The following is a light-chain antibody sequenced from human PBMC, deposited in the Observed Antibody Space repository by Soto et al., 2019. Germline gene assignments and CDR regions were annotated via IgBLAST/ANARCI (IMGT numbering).Light chain of an antibody. J-gene: IGKJ2*01. CDR2: GTS. V-gene: IGKV3-20*01. CDR3: QQSGPSLGP. Sequence: EIVLTQSPDTLSFSPGPRSTLPSRTIQLISTVYLACYQQKPGQPPRLLTYGTSYRAAGIPDRFSGGGYGTDFTLTITRLEPADSAVYYFQQSGPSLGPFGPGTRLEVK. CDR1: QLISTVY.